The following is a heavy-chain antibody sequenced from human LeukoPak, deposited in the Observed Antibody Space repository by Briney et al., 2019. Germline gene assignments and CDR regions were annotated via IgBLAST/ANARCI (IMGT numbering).Heavy chain of an antibody. J-gene: IGHJ3*02. CDR2: ISSSSSTI. Sequence: GGSLRLSCAASGFTFSSYSMNWVRQAPGKGLEWVSYISSSSSTIYYADSVKGRFTISRDNAKNSLYLQMNSLRAEDTAVYYCARRDLPEGGASFDIWGQGTMVTVSS. V-gene: IGHV3-48*04. D-gene: IGHD3-16*01. CDR1: GFTFSSYS. CDR3: ARRDLPEGGASFDI.